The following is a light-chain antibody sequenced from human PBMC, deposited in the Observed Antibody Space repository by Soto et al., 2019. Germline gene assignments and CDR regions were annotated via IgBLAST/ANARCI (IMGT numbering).Light chain of an antibody. V-gene: IGLV2-8*01. J-gene: IGLJ3*02. CDR2: EVN. CDR3: GAHAGSNTWV. CDR1: SGDIGAYNY. Sequence: QSVLTQSPSASASPGQSVTISCTGSSGDIGAYNYVSWYQQHPGKAPKLIIYEVNKRPSGVPDRFSGSKSGITASLTVSGLQADDEADYFCGAHAGSNTWVFGGGTKLTVL.